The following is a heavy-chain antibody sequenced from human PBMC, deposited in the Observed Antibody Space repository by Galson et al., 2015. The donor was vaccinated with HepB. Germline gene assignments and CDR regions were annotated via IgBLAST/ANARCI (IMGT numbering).Heavy chain of an antibody. V-gene: IGHV1-2*02. CDR3: ARVSGTTWSFDP. CDR1: GYTFTGYY. J-gene: IGHJ5*02. Sequence: SVKVSCKASGYTFTGYYMHWVRQAPGQGLEWMGWINPDSGGTNYAQKFQGRVTMTWDTSTSTAYMDLSRLRSDDTAVFYCARVSGTTWSFDPWGQGTLVTVSS. D-gene: IGHD1-14*01. CDR2: INPDSGGT.